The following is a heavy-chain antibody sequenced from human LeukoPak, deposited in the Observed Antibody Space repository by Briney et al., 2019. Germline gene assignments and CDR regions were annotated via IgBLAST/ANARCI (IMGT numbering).Heavy chain of an antibody. CDR3: VKDHPVLSF. CDR1: GFTFSTYW. J-gene: IGHJ4*02. D-gene: IGHD3-16*01. V-gene: IGHV3-43*02. CDR2: IRGDGVTR. Sequence: PGGSLRLSCAASGFTFSTYWMHWVRQAPGKGLEWLSLIRGDGVTRFCADSVKGRFSISRDNSRNSLYLQMDGLRTEDTALYYCVKDHPVLSFWGQGVLVTVSS.